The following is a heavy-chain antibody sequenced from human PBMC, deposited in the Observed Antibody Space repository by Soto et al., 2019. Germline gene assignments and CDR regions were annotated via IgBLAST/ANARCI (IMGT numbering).Heavy chain of an antibody. V-gene: IGHV4-30-2*01. CDR1: GGSISSGGYS. CDR3: ARGMTTVTTLDY. J-gene: IGHJ4*02. CDR2: IYHSGST. Sequence: QLQLQESGSGLVKPSQTLSLTCAVSGGSISSGGYSWSWIRQPPGKGLEWIGYIYHSGSTYYNPYLKCRITISVDRSKNQFSLKLSSVTAADTAVYDCARGMTTVTTLDYWGQGTLVTVAA. D-gene: IGHD4-4*01.